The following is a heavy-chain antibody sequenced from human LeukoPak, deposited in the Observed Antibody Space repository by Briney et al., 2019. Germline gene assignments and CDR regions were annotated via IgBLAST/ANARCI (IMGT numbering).Heavy chain of an antibody. CDR1: GFTFSTYA. D-gene: IGHD2-2*01. Sequence: QPGGSLRLSCAASGFTFSTYAMSWVRQAPGKGLEWVSTISGSGGSTFYADSVKGRFIISRDNSKNTVYLQTNSLRVEDAAVYFCAKRARGYCSSTNCGTDYWGQGTLVTVSS. V-gene: IGHV3-23*01. CDR3: AKRARGYCSSTNCGTDY. CDR2: ISGSGGST. J-gene: IGHJ4*02.